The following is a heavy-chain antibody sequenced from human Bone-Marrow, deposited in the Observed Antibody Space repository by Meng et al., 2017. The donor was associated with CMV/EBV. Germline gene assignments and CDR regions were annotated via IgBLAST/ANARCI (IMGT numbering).Heavy chain of an antibody. CDR1: GGTFSSYT. J-gene: IGHJ4*02. CDR3: AREPINYDYGGRID. V-gene: IGHV1-69*04. CDR2: IIPILGIA. Sequence: SVKVSCKASGGTFSSYTISWVRQAPGQGLEWMGRIIPILGIANYAQKFQGRVTITADKSTSTADMELSSLRSEDTAVYYCAREPINYDYGGRIDWGQGTLVTVSS. D-gene: IGHD4-23*01.